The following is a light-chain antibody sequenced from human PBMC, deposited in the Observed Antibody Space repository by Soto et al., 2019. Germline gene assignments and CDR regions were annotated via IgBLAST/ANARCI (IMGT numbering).Light chain of an antibody. J-gene: IGLJ2*01. Sequence: QSALTQPASVSGSPGQSITISCTGTSSDVGAYNYVSWYQQHPGKAPKLMICDVHNRPSGVSNRFSGSKSGNTASLTISGLQTEVGADYYCSSYTNSGSVIFGGGTKLTVL. V-gene: IGLV2-14*03. CDR2: DVH. CDR3: SSYTNSGSVI. CDR1: SSDVGAYNY.